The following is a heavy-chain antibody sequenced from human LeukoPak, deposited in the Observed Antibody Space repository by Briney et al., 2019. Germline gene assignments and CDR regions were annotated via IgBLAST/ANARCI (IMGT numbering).Heavy chain of an antibody. CDR2: ISGSGGST. CDR1: GFTFSSYA. J-gene: IGHJ4*02. CDR3: AKDWALGGKTAIRYYFDY. D-gene: IGHD3-10*01. Sequence: GGSLRLSCAASGFTFSSYAMSWVRQAPGKGLEWVSAISGSGGSTYYADSVKGRFTISRDNSKNTLYLQMNSLRAEDTAVYYCAKDWALGGKTAIRYYFDYWGQGTLVTVSS. V-gene: IGHV3-23*01.